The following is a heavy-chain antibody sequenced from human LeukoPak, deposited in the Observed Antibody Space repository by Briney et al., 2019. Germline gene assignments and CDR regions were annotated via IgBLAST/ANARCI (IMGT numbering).Heavy chain of an antibody. V-gene: IGHV1-69*04. CDR3: ASFSTQMGEDY. CDR2: IIPILGIA. D-gene: IGHD3-16*01. CDR1: GGTFSSYA. Sequence: GSSVKVSCKASGGTFSSYAISWVRQAPGQGLEWMGRIIPILGIANYAQKFQGRVTITADKSTSTAYMELSSLRSEDTAVYYCASFSTQMGEDYWGQGTLVTVSS. J-gene: IGHJ4*02.